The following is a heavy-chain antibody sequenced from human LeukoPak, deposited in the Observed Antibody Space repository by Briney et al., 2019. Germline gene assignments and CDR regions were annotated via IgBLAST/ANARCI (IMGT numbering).Heavy chain of an antibody. J-gene: IGHJ4*02. V-gene: IGHV3-30-3*01. Sequence: PAGRSLRLSCAASGFIFSSYAMHWVRQAPGKGLEWVAVISYDGSNKYYADSVKGRFTLSRDNSKNTLYLQMNSLRAEDTGVYYCATPGGSGSYLGGGDYFDYWGQGTLVTVSS. CDR2: ISYDGSNK. CDR3: ATPGGSGSYLGGGDYFDY. D-gene: IGHD1-26*01. CDR1: GFIFSSYA.